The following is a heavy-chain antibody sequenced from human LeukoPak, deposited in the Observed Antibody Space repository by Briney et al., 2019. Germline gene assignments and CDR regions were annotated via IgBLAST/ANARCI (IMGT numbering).Heavy chain of an antibody. CDR3: ARTSHSGYMVRGVLYYGMDV. Sequence: SETLSLTCSVSGGSISGDGYHWGWIRRPPGKGLKWLGSVHYTGSTCYKTSLKSRLTVDMDTSRNQFSLRLSSVTAADTAVYYCARTSHSGYMVRGVLYYGMDVWGQGTTVTVSS. CDR1: GGSISGDGYH. CDR2: VHYTGST. J-gene: IGHJ6*02. D-gene: IGHD3-10*01. V-gene: IGHV4-39*01.